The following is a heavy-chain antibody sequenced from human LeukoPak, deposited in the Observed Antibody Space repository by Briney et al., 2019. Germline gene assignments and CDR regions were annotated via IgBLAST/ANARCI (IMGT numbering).Heavy chain of an antibody. V-gene: IGHV4-30-4*01. CDR1: GGSISSGDYY. CDR3: ARPSDGGYFDWLL. Sequence: SQTLSLTCTVSGGSISSGDYYWSWIRQPPGKGLEWIGYIYYTGSTYYNPSLKTRVTMSVDTSKNQFSLKLSSVTAADTAVYYCARPSDGGYFDWLLWGQGSLLTVSS. CDR2: IYYTGST. D-gene: IGHD3-9*01. J-gene: IGHJ4*02.